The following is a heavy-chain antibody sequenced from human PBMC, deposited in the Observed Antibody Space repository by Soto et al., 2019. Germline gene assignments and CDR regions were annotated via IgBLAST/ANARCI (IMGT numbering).Heavy chain of an antibody. CDR3: ARNSSSWFYYYGMDV. V-gene: IGHV3-21*01. Sequence: GGSLRLSCAASGFTFSSYSMNWVRQAPGKGLEWVSSISSSSSYIYYADSVKGRFTTSRDNAKSSVYLQMSSLRAEDTAVYYCARNSSSWFYYYGMDVWGQGTTVTVSS. D-gene: IGHD6-13*01. CDR2: ISSSSSYI. J-gene: IGHJ6*02. CDR1: GFTFSSYS.